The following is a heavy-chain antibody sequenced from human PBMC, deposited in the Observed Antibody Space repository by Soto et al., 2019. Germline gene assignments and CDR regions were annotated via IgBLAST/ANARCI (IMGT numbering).Heavy chain of an antibody. CDR1: GFTFTSYG. CDR3: AKHGIAVVPGAISGSGWYVDY. D-gene: IGHD2-2*01. J-gene: IGHJ4*02. V-gene: IGHV3-30*18. CDR2: ISYDGSNE. Sequence: QVELVESGGGVVQPGRSLRLSCAVSGFTFTSYGIHWVRQAPGKGLAWVAFISYDGSNEFYADSLKGRFTISRDNSKNTLYLQMNTLRAEDTAVYYCAKHGIAVVPGAISGSGWYVDYWGQGTPVTVSS.